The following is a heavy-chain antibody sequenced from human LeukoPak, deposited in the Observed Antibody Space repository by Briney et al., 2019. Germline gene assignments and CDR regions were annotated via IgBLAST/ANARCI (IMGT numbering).Heavy chain of an antibody. V-gene: IGHV1-69*13. Sequence: SVKVSCKASGGTLSSYVISWARQAPGQGLEWMGGIIPIFGTANYAHKFQGRVTITADESTSTAYMELSSLRSEDTAVYYCARVAPPERRGVWFGERWGQGTLVTVSS. CDR3: ARVAPPERRGVWFGER. CDR2: IIPIFGTA. D-gene: IGHD3-10*01. CDR1: GGTLSSYV. J-gene: IGHJ4*02.